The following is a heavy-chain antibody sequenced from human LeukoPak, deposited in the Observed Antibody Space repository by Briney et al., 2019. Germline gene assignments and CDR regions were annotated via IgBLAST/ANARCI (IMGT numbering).Heavy chain of an antibody. CDR3: ARGTAITAGIDF. J-gene: IGHJ4*02. CDR2: INPEGANT. D-gene: IGHD6-19*01. CDR1: GFAFSTYW. Sequence: AGGSVRLSCTASGFAFSTYWMFWVRQAPGKGLVWVSQINPEGANTIYGDPAKGRFTASRDNAKNALHLQMNSLRVDDTAVYYCARGTAITAGIDFWGQGTLVTVSS. V-gene: IGHV3-74*01.